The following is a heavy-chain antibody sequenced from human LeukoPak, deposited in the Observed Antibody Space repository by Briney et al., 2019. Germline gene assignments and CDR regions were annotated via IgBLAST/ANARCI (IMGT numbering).Heavy chain of an antibody. CDR3: ARGRDIVVVPAAYYFDY. J-gene: IGHJ4*02. D-gene: IGHD2-2*01. V-gene: IGHV4-59*01. CDR2: IYYSGST. CDR1: GGSISSYY. Sequence: SGTPSPTCTVSGGSISSYYWSWIRQPPGKGLEWIGYIYYSGSTNYNPSLKSRVTISVDTSKNQFSLKLSSVTAADTAVYYCARGRDIVVVPAAYYFDYWGQGTLVTVSS.